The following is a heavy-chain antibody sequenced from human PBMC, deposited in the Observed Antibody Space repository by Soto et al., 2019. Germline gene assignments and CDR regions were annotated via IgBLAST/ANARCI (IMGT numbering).Heavy chain of an antibody. J-gene: IGHJ4*02. D-gene: IGHD4-17*01. CDR3: AKGPHDYGDFYFDY. Sequence: GGSLRLSCAASGFTVSSNYMSWVRQAPGKGLEWVSGISGSGGTRNYADPVKGRFTISRDNSKNTLYLQMHSLRAEDTAVYYCAKGPHDYGDFYFDYWGQGTLVTVSS. V-gene: IGHV3-23*01. CDR2: ISGSGGTR. CDR1: GFTVSSNY.